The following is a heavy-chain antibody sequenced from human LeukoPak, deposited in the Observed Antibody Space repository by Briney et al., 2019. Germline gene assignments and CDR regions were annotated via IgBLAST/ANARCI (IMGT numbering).Heavy chain of an antibody. CDR1: GFTFDAYA. D-gene: IGHD6-6*01. Sequence: RSGGSLRLSCAASGFTFDAYAMSWVRQVPGKGLEWVSGINWNGGSTGYADSVKGRFTISRDNAKNSLYLQMHSLRVEETAFYYCARRRFHSSSSEGFDYWGQGTLVTVSS. J-gene: IGHJ4*02. V-gene: IGHV3-20*04. CDR2: INWNGGST. CDR3: ARRRFHSSSSEGFDY.